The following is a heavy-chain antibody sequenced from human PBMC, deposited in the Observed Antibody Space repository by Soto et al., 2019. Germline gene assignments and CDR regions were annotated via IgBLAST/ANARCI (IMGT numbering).Heavy chain of an antibody. D-gene: IGHD3-10*01. CDR3: AKTMVRGVIITWGFDY. V-gene: IGHV3-23*01. Sequence: GGSLRLSCAASGFTFSSYAMSWVRQAPGKGLEWVSAISGSGGSTYYADSVKGRFTISRDNSKNTLYLQMNSLRAEDTAVYYCAKTMVRGVIITWGFDYWGQGTLVTVSS. CDR1: GFTFSSYA. CDR2: ISGSGGST. J-gene: IGHJ4*02.